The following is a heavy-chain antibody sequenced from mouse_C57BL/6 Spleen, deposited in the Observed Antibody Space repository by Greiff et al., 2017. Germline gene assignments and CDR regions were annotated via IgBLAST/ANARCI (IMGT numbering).Heavy chain of an antibody. J-gene: IGHJ4*01. CDR1: GYSITSGYY. CDR3: ARGGGYYCSSSYAMDY. CDR2: ISYDGSN. D-gene: IGHD1-1*01. V-gene: IGHV3-6*01. Sequence: EVQLQESGPGLVKPSQSLSLTCSVTGYSITSGYYWNWIRQFPGNKLEWMGYISYDGSNNYNPSLKNRNSITRDTSKNQFFLKLNSVTTEDTATYYCARGGGYYCSSSYAMDYWGQGTSVTVSS.